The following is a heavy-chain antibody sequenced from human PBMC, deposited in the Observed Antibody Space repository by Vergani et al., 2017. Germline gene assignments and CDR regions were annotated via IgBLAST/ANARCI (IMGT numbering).Heavy chain of an antibody. D-gene: IGHD5-12*01. Sequence: EVQLVESGGGLVQPGGSLRLSCAASGFTFSSYSMNWVRQAPGKGLEWVSYISSSSSTIYYADSVKGRCTISRDNAKTSLYLQMNSLRAEDTAVYYCAGDIWARMNYYSYGMDVWGQGTTVTVSS. V-gene: IGHV3-48*01. CDR2: ISSSSSTI. CDR3: AGDIWARMNYYSYGMDV. J-gene: IGHJ6*02. CDR1: GFTFSSYS.